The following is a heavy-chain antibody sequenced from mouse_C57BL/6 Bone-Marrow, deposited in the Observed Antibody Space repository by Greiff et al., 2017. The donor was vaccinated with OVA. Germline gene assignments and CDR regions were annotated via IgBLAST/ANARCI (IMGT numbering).Heavy chain of an antibody. V-gene: IGHV1-69*01. CDR1: GYTFTSYW. CDR3: AREDYSNYGGFAY. J-gene: IGHJ3*01. CDR2: IDPSDSYT. D-gene: IGHD2-5*01. Sequence: QVQLQQSGAELVMPGASVKLSCKASGYTFTSYWMHWVKQRPGQGLEWIGEIDPSDSYTNYNQKFKGKSTLTVDKSSSTAYMQLSSLTSEDSAVYYCAREDYSNYGGFAYWGQGTLVTVSA.